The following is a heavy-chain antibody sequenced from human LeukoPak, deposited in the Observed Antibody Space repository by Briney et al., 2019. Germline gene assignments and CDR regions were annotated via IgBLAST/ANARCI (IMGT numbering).Heavy chain of an antibody. V-gene: IGHV1-69*05. Sequence: ASVKVSCKASGGTFSSYAISWVRQAPGQGLEWMGGIIPIFGTANYAQKFQGRVTITTDESTSTAYMELSSLRSEDTAVYYCARSWCSSSWYDAFDIWGQGTMVTVSS. CDR3: ARSWCSSSWYDAFDI. J-gene: IGHJ3*02. CDR2: IIPIFGTA. CDR1: GGTFSSYA. D-gene: IGHD6-13*01.